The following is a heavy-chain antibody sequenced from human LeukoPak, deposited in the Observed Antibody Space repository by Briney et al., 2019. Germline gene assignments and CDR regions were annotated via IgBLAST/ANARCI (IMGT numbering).Heavy chain of an antibody. CDR2: INPDSGGT. Sequence: ASVKVSCKASGYTFTGYYMHWVRQAPGKGLEWMGWINPDSGGTNNAQKFQGRVTMTRDTSISTAYMELRRLRSDDTAVYYCARTFYDTLDSDAFDFWGQGTMVIVSS. V-gene: IGHV1-2*02. D-gene: IGHD2/OR15-2a*01. CDR3: ARTFYDTLDSDAFDF. CDR1: GYTFTGYY. J-gene: IGHJ3*01.